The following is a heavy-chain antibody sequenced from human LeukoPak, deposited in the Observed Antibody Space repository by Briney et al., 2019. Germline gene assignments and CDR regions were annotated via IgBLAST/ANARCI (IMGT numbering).Heavy chain of an antibody. CDR1: VFTLSSYW. CDR3: ARVRYMGSSWNY. Sequence: GGSLRLSCAASVFTLSSYWMSWVRQAPGKGLEWVAKIKQDGREKYYVDSVKGRFTISRDNAKNSLYLEMHSLGAEDKAVYFCARVRYMGSSWNYWARGPVVSVSS. V-gene: IGHV3-7*03. J-gene: IGHJ4*02. D-gene: IGHD6-13*01. CDR2: IKQDGREK.